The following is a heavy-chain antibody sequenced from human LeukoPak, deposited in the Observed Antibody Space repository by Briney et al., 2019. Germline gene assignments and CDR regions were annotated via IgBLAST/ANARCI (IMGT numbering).Heavy chain of an antibody. CDR3: ASVTYGSGTYGAFDY. V-gene: IGHV3-23*01. J-gene: IGHJ4*02. CDR1: GLTFSSPG. D-gene: IGHD3-10*01. Sequence: GSLILSCAASGLTFSSPGMSWVRQVRGKGLEWVSTTLGIGDNTYYAYSMKGRSTISRDNSKNTLYLQMNSLRAEDTAVYCCASVTYGSGTYGAFDYWGQGTLVTVSS. CDR2: TLGIGDNT.